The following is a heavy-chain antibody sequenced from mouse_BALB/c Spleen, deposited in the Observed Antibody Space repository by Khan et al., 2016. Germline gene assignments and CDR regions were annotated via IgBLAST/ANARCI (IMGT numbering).Heavy chain of an antibody. V-gene: IGHV2-5-1*01. CDR1: GFSLTSYG. CDR3: AKSNYGEGYYAMDY. D-gene: IGHD1-2*01. J-gene: IGHJ4*01. CDR2: IWRGGST. Sequence: QVQLKQSGPSLVQPSQSLSITCTVSGFSLTSYGVHWVRQSPGKGLEWLGVIWRGGSTDYNAAFMSRLSITTDNSKSQVFFKMNSLQAEYPAKYYVAKSNYGEGYYAMDYWGQGTSVTVSS.